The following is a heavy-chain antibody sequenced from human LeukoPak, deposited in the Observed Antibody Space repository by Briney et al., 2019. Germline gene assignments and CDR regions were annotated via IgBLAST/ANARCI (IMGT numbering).Heavy chain of an antibody. CDR2: INPNSGGT. D-gene: IGHD1-26*01. CDR1: GYIFTGYY. V-gene: IGHV1-2*02. CDR3: ARDLSSTPHWELDY. Sequence: ASVKVSCKASGYIFTGYYMHWVRQAPGQGLEWMGWINPNSGGTKYAQKFQGRVTLTRDTSITTVYMELSSLTSDDTAVYYCARDLSSTPHWELDYWGQGTLVTVSS. J-gene: IGHJ4*02.